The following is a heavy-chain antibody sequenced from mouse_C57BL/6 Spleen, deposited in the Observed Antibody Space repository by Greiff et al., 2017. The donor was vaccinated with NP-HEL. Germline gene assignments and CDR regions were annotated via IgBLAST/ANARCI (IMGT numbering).Heavy chain of an antibody. Sequence: QVQLKESGAELAKPGASVKLSCKASGYTFTSYWMHWVKPRPGQGLEWIGYITPSSGYTKSNQKFKDKATLTTDNSSSTAYMQLISLTYEDAAVVYCARWPYAMDYWGQGTSVTVSS. J-gene: IGHJ4*01. V-gene: IGHV1-7*01. CDR1: GYTFTSYW. CDR3: ARWPYAMDY. CDR2: ITPSSGYT.